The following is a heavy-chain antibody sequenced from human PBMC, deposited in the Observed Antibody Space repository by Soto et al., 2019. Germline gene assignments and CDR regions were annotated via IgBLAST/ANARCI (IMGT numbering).Heavy chain of an antibody. CDR1: GFSLSTSGVG. Sequence: QITLKESGPTLVKPTQTLTLTCTVSGFSLSTSGVGVGWIRQPPGKALEWLALIYWDDDKRYSPSLKSRLTISKDTSKNQVILTMTNMDPVDTATYYCAHAYSSGWPYYYYGLDVWGQGTTVTVSS. V-gene: IGHV2-5*02. CDR2: IYWDDDK. CDR3: AHAYSSGWPYYYYGLDV. J-gene: IGHJ6*02. D-gene: IGHD6-19*01.